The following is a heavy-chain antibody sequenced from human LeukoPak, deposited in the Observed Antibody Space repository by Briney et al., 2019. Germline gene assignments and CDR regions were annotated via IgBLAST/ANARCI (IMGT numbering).Heavy chain of an antibody. J-gene: IGHJ4*02. CDR1: GFTFSSYS. CDR3: ARAYYYDSSGYYYFDY. Sequence: GGSLRLSCAASGFTFSSYSMNWVRQAPGKGLEWVSYISSSSSTIYYADSVKGRFTISRDNAKNSLYLQMNSLRAEDTAVYYCARAYYYDSSGYYYFDYWGQGTLVTVSS. D-gene: IGHD3-22*01. CDR2: ISSSSSTI. V-gene: IGHV3-48*01.